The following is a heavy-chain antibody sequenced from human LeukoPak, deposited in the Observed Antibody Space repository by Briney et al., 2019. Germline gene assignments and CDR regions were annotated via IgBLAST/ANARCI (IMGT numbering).Heavy chain of an antibody. D-gene: IGHD5-18*01. CDR3: ARGGYTYGSGL. Sequence: GGSLRLSCAASGFTFNNFGMSWVRQAPNKGLEWVSGITGSGTTYYIDSVKGRFSISRDNSNSIVYLQMNSLTGDDTAVYYCARGGYTYGSGLWGQGTLVIVSS. CDR1: GFTFNNFG. J-gene: IGHJ4*02. V-gene: IGHV3-23*01. CDR2: ITGSGTT.